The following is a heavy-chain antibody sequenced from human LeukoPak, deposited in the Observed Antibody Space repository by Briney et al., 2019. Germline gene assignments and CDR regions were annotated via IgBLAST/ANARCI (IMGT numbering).Heavy chain of an antibody. CDR3: ARNLPAADY. CDR2: IKQDGSEK. J-gene: IGHJ4*02. Sequence: GGSLRLSCAASGFTFSSHWMNWVRQAPGKGLEWVANIKQDGSEKYYVDSVKGRFTISRDNAKNSLFLQMNSLRAEDTAVYYCARNLPAADYWGQGTLVTVSS. D-gene: IGHD2-2*01. CDR1: GFTFSSHW. V-gene: IGHV3-7*01.